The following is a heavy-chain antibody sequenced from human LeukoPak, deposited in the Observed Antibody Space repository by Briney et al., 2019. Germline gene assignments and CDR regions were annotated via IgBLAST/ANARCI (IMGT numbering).Heavy chain of an antibody. CDR2: IIPIFGTA. D-gene: IGHD1-26*01. Sequence: ASVKVSCKASGGTFSSYAISWVRQAPGQGLEWMGGIIPIFGTANYARKFQGRVTITADESTSTAYMELNSLRSEDTAVYYCARQINSGSCFDPWGQGTLVTVSS. V-gene: IGHV1-69*13. J-gene: IGHJ5*02. CDR3: ARQINSGSCFDP. CDR1: GGTFSSYA.